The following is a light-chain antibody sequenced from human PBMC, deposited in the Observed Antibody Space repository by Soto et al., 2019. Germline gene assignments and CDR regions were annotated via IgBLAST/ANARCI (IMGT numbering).Light chain of an antibody. CDR1: SSDVGGYNY. V-gene: IGLV2-14*01. CDR2: EVF. J-gene: IGLJ1*01. CDR3: TSYTSISTLV. Sequence: QSVLTQPASVSGSPGQSITISCTGTSSDVGGYNYVSWYQQHPGKAPKVMIYEVFNRPSGVSIRFSGSKSGNTASLTISGLQTEDEADYYCTSYTSISTLVFGTGTKVTVL.